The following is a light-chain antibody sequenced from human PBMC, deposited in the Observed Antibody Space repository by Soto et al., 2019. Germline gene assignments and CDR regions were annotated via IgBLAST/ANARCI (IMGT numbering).Light chain of an antibody. V-gene: IGKV3-11*01. CDR1: QAVNTR. CDR2: LAS. Sequence: EIVLTQSPATLSSFPGDRVTLSCRASQAVNTRLAWYQHKPGQAPRRLIYLASNRAAVVPARFSGSGSGTDFTLTISDVETEDFAVYYCHQRQSWPRTFGQGTTVDIK. CDR3: HQRQSWPRT. J-gene: IGKJ1*01.